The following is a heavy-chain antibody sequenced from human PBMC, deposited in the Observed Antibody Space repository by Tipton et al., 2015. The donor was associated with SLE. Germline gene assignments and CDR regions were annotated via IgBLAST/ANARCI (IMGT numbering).Heavy chain of an antibody. Sequence: TLSLTCTVSGASISSSNYYWGWIRQSPGKGLEWIGSIYYTGSTYYNPSLKSRVTISIDTSQSQFSLQLNSVTAADTAVYYGARHQSSGPQPYYWGQGTLVTVSS. CDR2: IYYTGST. CDR3: ARHQSSGPQPYY. J-gene: IGHJ4*02. D-gene: IGHD6-25*01. V-gene: IGHV4-39*07. CDR1: GASISSSNYY.